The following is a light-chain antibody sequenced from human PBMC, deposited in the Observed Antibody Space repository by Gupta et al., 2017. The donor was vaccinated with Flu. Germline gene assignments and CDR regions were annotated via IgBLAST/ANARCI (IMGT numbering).Light chain of an antibody. Sequence: DFVMTQSPDSLAVSLGERATLNCKSSQSVLNTYTNKDYLAWYQQKPGQPPRLLIYWASIREVGVPDRFSGSGSVTDFTLTISDVQAQDVAVYYCQQYLSGPWTFGLGTKVEIK. CDR1: QSVLNTYTNKDY. CDR2: WAS. V-gene: IGKV4-1*01. J-gene: IGKJ1*01. CDR3: QQYLSGPWT.